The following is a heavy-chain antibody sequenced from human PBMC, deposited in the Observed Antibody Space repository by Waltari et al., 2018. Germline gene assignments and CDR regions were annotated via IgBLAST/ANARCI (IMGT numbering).Heavy chain of an antibody. Sequence: QVQLVQSGAEVKKPGASVKVPCKASGYTFTGYYMHWVRQAPGKGLGGMGRINPISGGTNYAQRCQGRVTMTRDTCISTAYMELSRLRSNDTAVYYCARWYEEYDYIWGSYRYNLSFDYWGQGTLVTVSS. D-gene: IGHD3-16*02. CDR2: INPISGGT. V-gene: IGHV1-2*06. CDR1: GYTFTGYY. J-gene: IGHJ4*02. CDR3: ARWYEEYDYIWGSYRYNLSFDY.